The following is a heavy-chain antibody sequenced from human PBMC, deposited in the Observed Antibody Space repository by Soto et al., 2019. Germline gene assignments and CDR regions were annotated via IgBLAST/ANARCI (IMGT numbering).Heavy chain of an antibody. Sequence: PSETLSLTFNASGCSVGSSSYYWGWIRQAPGKGLEWIVSTYYSAGTYYNPSLKSRVTTSMDASKNQFSLTVTSVTAADTATYYCARHASRGYSSSWYFEDWGQGTAVTVS. CDR1: GCSVGSSSYY. J-gene: IGHJ4*02. CDR2: TYYSAGT. V-gene: IGHV4-39*01. D-gene: IGHD2-2*01. CDR3: ARHASRGYSSSWYFED.